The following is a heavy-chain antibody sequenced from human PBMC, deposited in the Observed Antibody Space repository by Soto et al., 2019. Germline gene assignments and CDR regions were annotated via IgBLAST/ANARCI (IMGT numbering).Heavy chain of an antibody. J-gene: IGHJ4*02. CDR3: ARGYSTNGVCYNFDY. Sequence: SVKVSCKASGGTFSSYAISWVRQAPGQGLEWMGGIIPIFGTANYAQKFQGRVTITADESTSTAYMELSSLRSEDTAVYYCARGYSTNGVCYNFDYWGQGTLVTVSS. V-gene: IGHV1-69*13. D-gene: IGHD2-8*01. CDR1: GGTFSSYA. CDR2: IIPIFGTA.